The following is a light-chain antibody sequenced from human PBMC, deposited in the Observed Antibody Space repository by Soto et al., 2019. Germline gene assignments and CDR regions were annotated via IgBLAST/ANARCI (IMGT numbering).Light chain of an antibody. CDR1: ESVRSSY. CDR3: QQYGSSGT. J-gene: IGKJ1*01. V-gene: IGKV3-20*01. Sequence: EIVLTQSPGTLSLSPGERATLSCRASESVRSSYLAWYQQKPGQAPRLLIYGASTRATGIPDGFTGSGSGTDFTLSVSRLEPEDFAVYFCQQYGSSGTFGQGTKVDIK. CDR2: GAS.